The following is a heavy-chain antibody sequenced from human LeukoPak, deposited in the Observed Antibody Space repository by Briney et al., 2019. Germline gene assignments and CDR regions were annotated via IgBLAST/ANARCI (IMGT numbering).Heavy chain of an antibody. Sequence: SETLSLTCTVSGGSISSYYWSWIRQPPGKGLEWIGYIYYSGSTNYNPSLKSRVTISVDTSKNQFSLKPSSVTAADTAVYYCARIYYDSSGYYYVDYWGQGTLVTVSS. J-gene: IGHJ4*02. D-gene: IGHD3-22*01. CDR3: ARIYYDSSGYYYVDY. CDR1: GGSISSYY. V-gene: IGHV4-59*01. CDR2: IYYSGST.